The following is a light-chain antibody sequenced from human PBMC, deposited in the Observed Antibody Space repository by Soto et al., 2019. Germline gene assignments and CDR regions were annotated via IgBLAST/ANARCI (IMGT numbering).Light chain of an antibody. Sequence: EIVLTQSPATLSLSPGDRATLSCGASQSVTNNYLAWYQQKPGLAPRLLIYDASYRANGIPDRFSGSGSGTDFTLTISRLEPEDFATYYCQHFYTYPHTFGQGTKVEV. CDR1: QSVTNNY. V-gene: IGKV3D-20*01. CDR3: QHFYTYPHT. CDR2: DAS. J-gene: IGKJ2*01.